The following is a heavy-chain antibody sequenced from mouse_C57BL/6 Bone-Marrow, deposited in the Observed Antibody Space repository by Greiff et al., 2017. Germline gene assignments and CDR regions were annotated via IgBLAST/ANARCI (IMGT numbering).Heavy chain of an antibody. CDR2: ISDGGSYT. J-gene: IGHJ2*01. D-gene: IGHD2-3*01. CDR3: ARGRLLPYYFDY. V-gene: IGHV5-4*03. Sequence: EVKVVESGGGLVKPGGSLKLSCAASGFTFSSYAMSWVRQTPEKRLEWVATISDGGSYTYYPDNVKGRFTISRDNAKNNLYLQMSHLKSEDTAMFDGARGRLLPYYFDYWGQGTTLTVSS. CDR1: GFTFSSYA.